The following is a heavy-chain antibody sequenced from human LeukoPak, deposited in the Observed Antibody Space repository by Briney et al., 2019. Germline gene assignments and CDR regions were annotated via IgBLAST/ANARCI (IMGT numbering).Heavy chain of an antibody. CDR1: GFTFGSYA. D-gene: IGHD3/OR15-3a*01. CDR2: ISGSGGST. CDR3: AKTRSMVFRYYFDY. J-gene: IGHJ4*02. V-gene: IGHV3-23*01. Sequence: GGSLRLSCAASGFTFGSYAMSWVRQAPGKGLEWVSAISGSGGSTYYADSVKGRFTISRDNSENTLYLQMNSLRAEDTAVYYCAKTRSMVFRYYFDYWGQGTLVTVSS.